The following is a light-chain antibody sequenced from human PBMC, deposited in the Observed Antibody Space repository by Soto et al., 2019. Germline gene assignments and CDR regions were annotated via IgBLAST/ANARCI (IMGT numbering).Light chain of an antibody. V-gene: IGKV1-27*01. CDR1: QDIRSY. CDR3: QQYNSAPRT. CDR2: TAS. J-gene: IGKJ1*01. Sequence: DIQVTQSPSSLSASVGDRVTITCRASQDIRSYLAWYQQKPGKVPKLLIYTASTLQSGVPSRFSGSESGTDFTLTISSLQPEDVATYYCQQYNSAPRTFGQGTRWIS.